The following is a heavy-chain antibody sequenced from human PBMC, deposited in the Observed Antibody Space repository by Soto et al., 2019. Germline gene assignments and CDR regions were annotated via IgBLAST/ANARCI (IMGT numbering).Heavy chain of an antibody. V-gene: IGHV3-73*01. J-gene: IGHJ3*02. CDR1: GFTFSGSA. CDR2: IRSKANSYAT. Sequence: PGGSLRLSCAASGFTFSGSAMHWVRQASGKGLEWVGRIRSKANSYATAYAASVKGRFTISRDGSKNAAYLQMNSLKTEDTAVYYCTRIKDYYDSSGPNDAFDIWGQGTMVTVSS. CDR3: TRIKDYYDSSGPNDAFDI. D-gene: IGHD3-22*01.